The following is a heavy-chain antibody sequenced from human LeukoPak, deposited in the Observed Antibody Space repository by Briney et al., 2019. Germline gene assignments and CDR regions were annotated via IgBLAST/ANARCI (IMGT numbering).Heavy chain of an antibody. CDR2: MNPNSGNT. CDR3: ARGLDYYESSGLAY. Sequence: ASVKVSCKASGYTFTSYDINWVRQATGQGLEWMGWMNPNSGNTGYAQKFQGRVTITRNTSISTAYMELSSLRSEDTAVYYCARGLDYYESSGLAYWGQGTLVTVSP. V-gene: IGHV1-8*03. J-gene: IGHJ4*02. D-gene: IGHD3-22*01. CDR1: GYTFTSYD.